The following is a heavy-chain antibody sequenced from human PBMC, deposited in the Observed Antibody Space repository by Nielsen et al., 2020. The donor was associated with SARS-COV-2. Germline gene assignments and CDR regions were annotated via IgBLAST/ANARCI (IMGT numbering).Heavy chain of an antibody. CDR1: GYTSTNFH. J-gene: IGHJ5*02. D-gene: IGHD3-16*02. CDR2: IHAGNGNT. V-gene: IGHV1-3*01. Sequence: ASVKVSCKASGYTSTNFHIHWVRQAPGQSLEWMGWIHAGNGNTKYSQKFQDRITITSDTSATTALMELSSLKSEDTAVYFCVIVTAALAFDPWGQGTLVTVSS. CDR3: VIVTAALAFDP.